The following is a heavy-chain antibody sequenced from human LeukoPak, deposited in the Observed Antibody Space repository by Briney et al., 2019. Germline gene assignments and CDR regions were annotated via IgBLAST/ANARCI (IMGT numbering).Heavy chain of an antibody. CDR3: ARGRPTVTTDY. J-gene: IGHJ4*02. V-gene: IGHV4-34*01. Sequence: PSETLSLTCAVYGGSFSGYYWSWIRQPPGKGLEWIGEINHSGSTNYNPSLKSRVTISVDTSKNQFSLKLSSVTAADTAVYYCARGRPTVTTDYWGQGTLVTVSS. CDR2: INHSGST. CDR1: GGSFSGYY. D-gene: IGHD4-17*01.